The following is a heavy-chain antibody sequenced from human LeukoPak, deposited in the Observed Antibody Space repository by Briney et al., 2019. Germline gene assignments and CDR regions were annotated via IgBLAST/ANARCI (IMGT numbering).Heavy chain of an antibody. CDR3: ARDGGQEIDY. Sequence: PSETLSLTCTVSGGSISSGGYYWSWIRQPPGKGLEWIGYIYHSGSTYYNPSLKSRVTISVDRSKNQFSLKLSSVTAADTAVYYCARDGGQEIDYWGQGTLVTVSS. CDR1: GGSISSGGYY. J-gene: IGHJ4*02. CDR2: IYHSGST. V-gene: IGHV4-30-2*01. D-gene: IGHD3-16*01.